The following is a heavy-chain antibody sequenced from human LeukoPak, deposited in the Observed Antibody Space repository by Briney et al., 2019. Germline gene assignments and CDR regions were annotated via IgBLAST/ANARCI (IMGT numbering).Heavy chain of an antibody. CDR1: GGTFSSYA. J-gene: IGHJ5*02. CDR2: IIPILGIA. V-gene: IGHV1-69*04. CDR3: ASEGPYSRSWFDP. D-gene: IGHD6-13*01. Sequence: ASVKVSCKASGGTFSSYAISWVRQAPGQGLEWMGRIIPILGIAHYAQKFQGRVTITADKSTSTAYMQLSSLRSEDTAVYYCASEGPYSRSWFDPWGQGTLVTVSS.